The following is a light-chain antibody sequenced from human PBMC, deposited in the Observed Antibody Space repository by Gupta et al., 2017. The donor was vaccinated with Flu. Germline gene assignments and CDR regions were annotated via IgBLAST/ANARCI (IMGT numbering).Light chain of an antibody. CDR3: VLYMGGGIWV. V-gene: IGLV8-61*01. J-gene: IGLJ3*02. Sequence: QTVVTQEPSFSVSPGGTVTLTCALSSGSVSTSHSPSWYQQTPGQAPRTLISSTNTRSSGVPDRFSGSILGNKAALTITGAQADDESDYYCVLYMGGGIWVFGGGTKLTVL. CDR2: STN. CDR1: SGSVSTSHS.